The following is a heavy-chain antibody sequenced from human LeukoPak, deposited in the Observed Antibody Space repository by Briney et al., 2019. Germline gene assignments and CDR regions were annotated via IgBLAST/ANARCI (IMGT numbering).Heavy chain of an antibody. J-gene: IGHJ4*02. CDR2: IYHSGST. CDR1: GGSISSGGYS. V-gene: IGHV4-30-2*01. CDR3: ARYSSGWYEGNFDY. D-gene: IGHD6-19*01. Sequence: SETLSLTCAVSGGSISSGGYSWSWIRQPPGKGLEWIGYIYHSGSTYYNPSLKSRVTISVDRSKNQFSLKLSSVTAADTAVYYYARYSSGWYEGNFDYWGQGTLVTVSS.